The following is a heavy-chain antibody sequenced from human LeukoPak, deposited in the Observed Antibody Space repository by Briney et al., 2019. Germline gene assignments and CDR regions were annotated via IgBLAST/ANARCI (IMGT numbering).Heavy chain of an antibody. J-gene: IGHJ5*02. D-gene: IGHD3-9*01. Sequence: GGSLRLSCEASGFTFSSYWMSWVRQALGKGLEWVANIKTDGSEKYYVDSVKGRFTISRDNAKNSLYLQMNSLRAEDTAVHYCARDYTGYFPWGQGTLVIVSS. CDR1: GFTFSSYW. V-gene: IGHV3-7*03. CDR2: IKTDGSEK. CDR3: ARDYTGYFP.